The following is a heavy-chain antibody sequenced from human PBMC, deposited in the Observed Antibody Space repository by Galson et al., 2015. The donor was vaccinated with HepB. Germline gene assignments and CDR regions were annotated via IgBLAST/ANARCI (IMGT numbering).Heavy chain of an antibody. D-gene: IGHD6-19*01. CDR1: GDSISGTSYS. CDR2: VYYSGSI. Sequence: SETLSLTCSVSGDSISGTSYSWSWLRQPPGKTLEWIGTVYYSGSIYYNPSLKSRVTISVDVPKKQVSLTLTSVIAADTAEYYCQCRAGNVDYWGQGILVTASA. CDR3: QCRAGNVDY. V-gene: IGHV4-39*01. J-gene: IGHJ4*02.